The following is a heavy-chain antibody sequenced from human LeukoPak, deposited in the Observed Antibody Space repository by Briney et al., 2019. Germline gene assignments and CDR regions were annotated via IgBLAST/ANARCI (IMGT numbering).Heavy chain of an antibody. CDR2: IYTDAST. J-gene: IGHJ4*02. CDR1: GFTVSRKY. V-gene: IGHV3-53*01. Sequence: PGGSLRLSCAASGFTVSRKYMSWVRQAPGKGLEWVAVIYTDASTYYADSVKGRFTISRDNSKNTLYVQMNSLRAEDTAVYYCVKGHSSGYRTGTGYWGQGTLVTVSS. CDR3: VKGHSSGYRTGTGY. D-gene: IGHD3-22*01.